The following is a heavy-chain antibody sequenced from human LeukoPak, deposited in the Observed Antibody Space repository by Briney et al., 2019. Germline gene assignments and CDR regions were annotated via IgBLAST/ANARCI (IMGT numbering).Heavy chain of an antibody. CDR2: ISGSGGNT. V-gene: IGHV3-23*01. D-gene: IGHD1-7*01. Sequence: GSLRLSCAASGFTFSSYGMTWVRQAPGKGLEWVSGISGSGGNTYYADSVKGRFTISRDNSKNTLYLQMNSLRAEDTAVYYCAKESAGTTYYYYYMDVWGKGTTVTVSS. J-gene: IGHJ6*03. CDR3: AKESAGTTYYYYYMDV. CDR1: GFTFSSYG.